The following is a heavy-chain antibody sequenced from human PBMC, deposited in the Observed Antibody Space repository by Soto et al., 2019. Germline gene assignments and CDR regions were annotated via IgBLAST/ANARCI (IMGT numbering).Heavy chain of an antibody. V-gene: IGHV1-2*02. CDR2: INPNSGGT. D-gene: IGHD6-13*01. CDR1: GYTFTGYY. J-gene: IGHJ6*02. CDR3: ARVMYSSYGMDV. Sequence: ASVKVSCKASGYTFTGYYMHWVRQAPGQGLEWMGWINPNSGGTNYAQKFQGRVTMTRGTSISTAYMGLSRLRSDDTAVYYCARVMYSSYGMDVWGQGTTVTVSS.